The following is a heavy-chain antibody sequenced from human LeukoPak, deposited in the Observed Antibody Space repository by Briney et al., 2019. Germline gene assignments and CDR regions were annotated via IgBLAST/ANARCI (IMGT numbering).Heavy chain of an antibody. D-gene: IGHD6-19*01. Sequence: PSETLSLTCTVSGGSVSSGGYYWSWIRQAPGKRLEWIAYTYDSGSTSYNPSLQSRVSISVDTSKNQFSLKLSSVTAADTAVYYCARARPVAGMLNGYFDYWGQGTLVTVSS. CDR3: ARARPVAGMLNGYFDY. V-gene: IGHV4-61*08. J-gene: IGHJ4*02. CDR2: TYDSGST. CDR1: GGSVSSGGYY.